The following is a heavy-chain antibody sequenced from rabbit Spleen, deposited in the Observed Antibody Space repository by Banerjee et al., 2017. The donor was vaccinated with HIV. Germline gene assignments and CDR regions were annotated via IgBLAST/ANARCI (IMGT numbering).Heavy chain of an antibody. D-gene: IGHD8-1*01. CDR3: ARDAGTSFSTYGMDL. CDR2: AYAGSSDST. Sequence: EESGGDLVKPEGSLTLTCTASGFTFSSYWICWVRQAPGKGLEWVACAYAGSSDSTYSATWAKGRFTISKTSSTTVTLQMTSLTAADTATYFCARDAGTSFSTYGMDLWGPGTLVTVS. CDR1: GFTFSSYW. V-gene: IGHV1S45*01. J-gene: IGHJ6*01.